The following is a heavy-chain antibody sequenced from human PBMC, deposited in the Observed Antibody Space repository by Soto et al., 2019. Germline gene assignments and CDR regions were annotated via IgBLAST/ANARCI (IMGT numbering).Heavy chain of an antibody. V-gene: IGHV3-11*05. J-gene: IGHJ2*01. CDR1: GFTFSDYY. CDR2: ISSSSSYT. D-gene: IGHD6-13*01. CDR3: ARTIAAAGGRRYFDL. Sequence: QVQLVESGGGLVKPGGSLRLSCAASGFTFSDYYMSWIRQAPGKGLEWVSYISSSSSYTNYADSVKGRFTISRDNAKNSLYLQMNSLRDEDTDVYHGARTIAAAGGRRYFDLWGRGTLVTVSS.